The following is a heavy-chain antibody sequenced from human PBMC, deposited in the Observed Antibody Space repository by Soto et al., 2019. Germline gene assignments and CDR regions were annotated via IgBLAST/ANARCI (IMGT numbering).Heavy chain of an antibody. CDR3: TKGGIVATIWNYFDY. J-gene: IGHJ4*02. CDR1: GFTFSNYG. CDR2: ISYDGSNK. Sequence: QVQLVESGGGVVQPGRSLRLSCAASGFTFSNYGMHWVRQAPGKGLEWVAVISYDGSNKYYADSVKGRFTISRDNSKNTLYLQMNSLGVEDTAAYYCTKGGIVATIWNYFDYWGQGTLVTVSS. D-gene: IGHD5-12*01. V-gene: IGHV3-30*18.